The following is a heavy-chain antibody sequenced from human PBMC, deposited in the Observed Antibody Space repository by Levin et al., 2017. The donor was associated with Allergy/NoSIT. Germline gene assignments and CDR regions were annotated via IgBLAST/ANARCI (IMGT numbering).Heavy chain of an antibody. CDR2: IRNKANSYTT. J-gene: IGHJ6*02. D-gene: IGHD6-6*01. V-gene: IGHV3-72*01. CDR3: ARVILTPARPDYYYGMDV. CDR1: GFTFSDHF. Sequence: GGSLRLSCAASGFTFSDHFMDWVRQAPGKGLEWVGRIRNKANSYTTEYAASVKGRFTILRDDSENSLYLQMNSLKTEDTAVYYCARVILTPARPDYYYGMDVWGQGTMVTVSS.